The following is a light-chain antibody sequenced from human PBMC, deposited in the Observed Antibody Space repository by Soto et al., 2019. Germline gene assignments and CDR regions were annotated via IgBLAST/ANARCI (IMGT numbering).Light chain of an antibody. Sequence: QSALTQPHSVSGSPGQSVTISCTGTSSDVGRYNYVSWYQQHPGKAPQLIIYDVTERPSGVPDRFSGSKSGNTASLTISGLKTEAEADYYCCSYTGSYSYVFGIGTKLTVL. CDR2: DVT. CDR1: SSDVGRYNY. V-gene: IGLV2-11*01. J-gene: IGLJ1*01. CDR3: CSYTGSYSYV.